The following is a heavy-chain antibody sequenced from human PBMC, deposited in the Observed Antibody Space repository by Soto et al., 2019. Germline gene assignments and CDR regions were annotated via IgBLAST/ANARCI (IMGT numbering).Heavy chain of an antibody. D-gene: IGHD3-16*02. CDR3: ARLKCYDYTWGSYQGAFVL. Sequence: EVQLVESGGGLVQPGGSLRLSCAASGFTFSSYWMTWVRQLPGKGLEWVATIKQDGSEKNYVDSVKGRFTISRDNAQDSLYLQMNSLRADDMAVHYCARLKCYDYTWGSYQGAFVLWGQGTMVTVSS. J-gene: IGHJ3*01. CDR2: IKQDGSEK. CDR1: GFTFSSYW. V-gene: IGHV3-7*01.